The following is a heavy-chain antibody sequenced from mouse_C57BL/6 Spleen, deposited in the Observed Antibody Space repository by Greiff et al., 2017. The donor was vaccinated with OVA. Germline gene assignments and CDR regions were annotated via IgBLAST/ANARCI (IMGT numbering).Heavy chain of an antibody. Sequence: QVQLKQSGAELVKPGASVKISCKASGYAFSSYWMNWVKQRPGKGLEWIGQIYPGDGDTNYNGKFKGKATLTADKSSSTAYMQLSSLTSEDSAVYFCARGEVYDGYYYAMDYWGQGTSVTVSS. J-gene: IGHJ4*01. CDR2: IYPGDGDT. V-gene: IGHV1-80*01. D-gene: IGHD2-3*01. CDR1: GYAFSSYW. CDR3: ARGEVYDGYYYAMDY.